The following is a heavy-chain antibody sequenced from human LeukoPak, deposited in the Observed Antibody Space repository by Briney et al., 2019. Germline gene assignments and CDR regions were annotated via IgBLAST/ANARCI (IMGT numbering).Heavy chain of an antibody. D-gene: IGHD2-15*01. CDR1: GGSFSGYY. Sequence: PSETLSLTCVVYGGSFSGYYWSWIRQPPGKGLEWIGEINHSGSTNYNPSLKSRVTISVDTSKNQFSLKLSSVTAADTAVYYCARDVGGFDYWGQGTLVTVSS. CDR2: INHSGST. V-gene: IGHV4-34*01. J-gene: IGHJ4*02. CDR3: ARDVGGFDY.